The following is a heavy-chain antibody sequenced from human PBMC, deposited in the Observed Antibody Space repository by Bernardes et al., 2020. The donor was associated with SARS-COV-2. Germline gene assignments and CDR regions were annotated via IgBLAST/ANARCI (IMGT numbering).Heavy chain of an antibody. D-gene: IGHD6-13*01. CDR2: IFYSGNT. CDR3: ARQGHLVPFDF. CDR1: GGSISSSSYY. V-gene: IGHV4-39*01. J-gene: IGHJ4*02. Sequence: SETLSLTCAVSGGSISSSSYYWGWIRLPPGKGLEWIGSIFYSGNTYYNPSLKSRVTISVDTSKNQFSLKLNSVTAADTAVYYCARQGHLVPFDFWGQGTLVTVSS.